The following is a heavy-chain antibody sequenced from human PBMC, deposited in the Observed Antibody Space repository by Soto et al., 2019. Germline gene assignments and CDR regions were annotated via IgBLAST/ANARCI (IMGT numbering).Heavy chain of an antibody. CDR3: ARVAVATANPRGIAVAGTDY. V-gene: IGHV1-69*12. CDR2: IIPIFGTA. D-gene: IGHD6-19*01. Sequence: QVQLVQSGAEVKKPGSSVKVSCKASGGTFSSYAISWVRQAPGQGLEWMGWIIPIFGTANYAQKFQGRVTITADESTRPAYMELSSVRSEDTAVYYGARVAVATANPRGIAVAGTDYWGQGTLVTVSS. CDR1: GGTFSSYA. J-gene: IGHJ4*02.